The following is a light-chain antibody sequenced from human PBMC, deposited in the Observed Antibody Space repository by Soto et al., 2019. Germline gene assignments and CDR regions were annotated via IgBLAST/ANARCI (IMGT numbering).Light chain of an antibody. J-gene: IGLJ2*01. CDR3: SSYTSSIS. V-gene: IGLV2-14*01. CDR1: SSDVGGYNY. Sequence: QSALTQPASVSGSPGQSITISCTGTSSDVGGYNYVSWYQQHPGKVPKLMIYDVNTRPSGVSNRFSGSKSGNTASLTISGLQAEDEADYYCSSYTSSISFGGGTKVTVL. CDR2: DVN.